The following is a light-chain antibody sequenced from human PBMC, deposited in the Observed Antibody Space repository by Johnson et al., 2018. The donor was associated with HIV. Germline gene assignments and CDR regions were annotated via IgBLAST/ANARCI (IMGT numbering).Light chain of an antibody. CDR2: DND. J-gene: IGLJ1*01. Sequence: QSILTQPPSVSAAPGQKVTISCSGSSSNVGSNSVSWYRHFPETAPKVLIYDNDKRPSGIPDRFSASKSGTSATLGITGLQTGDEADYYCGTWDSSLSDYVFGTGTKVTGL. CDR3: GTWDSSLSDYV. V-gene: IGLV1-51*01. CDR1: SSNVGSNS.